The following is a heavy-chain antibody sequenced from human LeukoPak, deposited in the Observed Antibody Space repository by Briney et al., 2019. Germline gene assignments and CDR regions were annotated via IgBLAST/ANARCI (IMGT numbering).Heavy chain of an antibody. CDR1: GDSISSGDYY. J-gene: IGHJ4*02. D-gene: IGHD3-9*01. CDR2: ISSSGST. V-gene: IGHV4-61*02. Sequence: SETLSLTCTVSGDSISSGDYYWSWIRQPAGKGLEWIGRISSSGSTNYNPSLKSRVTISVDTSKNQFSLKLSSVTAADTAVFYCARGVSRLRYFDWLHWGQGTLVTVSS. CDR3: ARGVSRLRYFDWLH.